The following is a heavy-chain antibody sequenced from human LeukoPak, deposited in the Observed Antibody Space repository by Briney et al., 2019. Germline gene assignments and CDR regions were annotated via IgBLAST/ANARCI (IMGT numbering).Heavy chain of an antibody. D-gene: IGHD1/OR15-1a*01. CDR1: GGSISSYY. J-gene: IGHJ4*02. V-gene: IGHV4-59*01. Sequence: SETLSLTCTVSGGSISSYYWSWIRQPPGKGLEWIGYIYYSGSTNYNPSLKSRVTISVDTSKNQFSPKLSSVTAADTAVYYCARVPPNKARYFDYWGQGTLVTVSS. CDR3: ARVPPNKARYFDY. CDR2: IYYSGST.